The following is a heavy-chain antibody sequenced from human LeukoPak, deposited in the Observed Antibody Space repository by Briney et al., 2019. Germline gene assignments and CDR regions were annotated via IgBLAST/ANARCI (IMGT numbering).Heavy chain of an antibody. CDR3: AKVGAGSSYYYYAMDV. CDR2: ISGSGGVT. CDR1: RFTFRSYV. V-gene: IGHV3-23*01. Sequence: QTGGSLRLSCAASRFTFRSYVMSWVRQAPGKGLEWVSSISGSGGVTYYAYSVKGRFTISRDNSKNTLFLEMNGLRAEDTAVYYCAKVGAGSSYYYYAMDVWGQGTTVTVSS. J-gene: IGHJ6*02.